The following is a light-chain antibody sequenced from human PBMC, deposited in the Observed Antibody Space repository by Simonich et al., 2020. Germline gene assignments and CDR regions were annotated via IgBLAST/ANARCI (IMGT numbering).Light chain of an antibody. Sequence: IVMTQSPDSLAVSLGERATINCKSSQSVLYSSNTKNYLVWYQQKPGQPPKLIIYWASTRETGVPDRFSGSGSVTDFTLTISRLEPEDFAVYYCQQYGSSPYTFGQGTKLEIK. CDR1: QSVLYSSNTKNY. V-gene: IGKV4-1*01. CDR2: WAS. CDR3: QQYGSSPYT. J-gene: IGKJ2*01.